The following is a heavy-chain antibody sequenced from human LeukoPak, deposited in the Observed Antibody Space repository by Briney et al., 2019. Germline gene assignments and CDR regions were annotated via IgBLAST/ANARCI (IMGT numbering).Heavy chain of an antibody. CDR1: GFTFSSYW. D-gene: IGHD1-14*01. J-gene: IGHJ4*02. CDR2: IKSDGSVT. V-gene: IGHV3-74*01. Sequence: GGSLRLSCAASGFTFSSYWMHWVRQAPGEGLVWVSRIKSDGSVTWYADSVKGRFTISRDNAKNMLYLQMNSLRVEDTAVYFCARDHDAVGTTIDHWGQGTLVTVSS. CDR3: ARDHDAVGTTIDH.